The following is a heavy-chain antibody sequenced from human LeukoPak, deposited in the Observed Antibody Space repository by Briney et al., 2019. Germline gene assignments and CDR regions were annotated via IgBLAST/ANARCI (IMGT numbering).Heavy chain of an antibody. CDR3: ARPTSGYSSGWYDY. V-gene: IGHV1-2*04. D-gene: IGHD6-19*01. CDR1: GYTFTGYY. CDR2: INPNSGGT. Sequence: GASVKVSCKASGYTFTGYYMHWVRQAPGQGLEWMGWINPNSGGTNYAQKFQGWVTMTRDTSISTAYMELSRLRSDDTAVYYCARPTSGYSSGWYDYWGQGTLVTVSS. J-gene: IGHJ4*02.